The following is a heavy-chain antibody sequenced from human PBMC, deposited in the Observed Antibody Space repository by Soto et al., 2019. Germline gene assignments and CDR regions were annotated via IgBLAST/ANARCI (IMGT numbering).Heavy chain of an antibody. J-gene: IGHJ4*02. CDR1: GFTFSSCA. CDR2: SSGSGANI. CDR3: VKDRTVYNQPFDS. D-gene: IGHD1-1*01. V-gene: IGHV3-23*01. Sequence: EVQLLESGGGLVQPGGSLRLSCAASGFTFSSCAMNWVRQAPGKGLEWVSTSSGSGANIYYADPVKGRFTISRDNSENTLYLQMNSLRADDTAVYYCVKDRTVYNQPFDSWGQGTLISVSS.